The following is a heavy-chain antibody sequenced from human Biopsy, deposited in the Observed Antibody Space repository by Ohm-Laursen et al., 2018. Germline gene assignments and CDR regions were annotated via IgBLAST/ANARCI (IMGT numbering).Heavy chain of an antibody. D-gene: IGHD3-22*01. CDR1: GYTFTGYH. V-gene: IGHV1-2*02. Sequence: EASVKVSCKASGYTFTGYHVHWVRQAPGQGLEWMGWINAKTGDTNYAQKFQSRVTMTRDTSISTAYVDLSSLRSDDTAVYYCTRGGYYYDSLAYYYWFDPWGQGTLVTVSS. J-gene: IGHJ5*02. CDR2: INAKTGDT. CDR3: TRGGYYYDSLAYYYWFDP.